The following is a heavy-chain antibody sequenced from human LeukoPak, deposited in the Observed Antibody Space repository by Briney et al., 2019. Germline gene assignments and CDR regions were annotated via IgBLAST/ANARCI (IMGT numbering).Heavy chain of an antibody. D-gene: IGHD2-21*02. CDR2: INPHSGGT. V-gene: IGHV1-2*02. Sequence: ASVKVSCTASGFTFTGYYIHWVRQAPGQGLEWMGYINPHSGGTSSPQKFQGRVTMTTDTSISAAYMELSSLISDDTAMYYCVREGNELLSKNFDYWGQGTLVTVSS. CDR3: VREGNELLSKNFDY. J-gene: IGHJ4*02. CDR1: GFTFTGYY.